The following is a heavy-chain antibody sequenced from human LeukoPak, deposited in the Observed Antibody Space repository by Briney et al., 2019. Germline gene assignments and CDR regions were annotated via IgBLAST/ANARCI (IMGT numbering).Heavy chain of an antibody. D-gene: IGHD1-26*01. Sequence: GESLKISCKGSGYSFTSYWIAWVRQMPGKGLEWMGIIYPGDSDIRYSPSFQGQATISADKSISTAYLQWSSLKASDTAIYYCARHTSGSYHAPLDYWGQGTLVTVSS. CDR3: ARHTSGSYHAPLDY. CDR1: GYSFTSYW. J-gene: IGHJ4*02. V-gene: IGHV5-51*01. CDR2: IYPGDSDI.